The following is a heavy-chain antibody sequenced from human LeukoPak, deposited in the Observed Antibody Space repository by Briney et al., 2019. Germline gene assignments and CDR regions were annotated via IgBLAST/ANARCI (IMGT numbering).Heavy chain of an antibody. CDR1: GYTFTTYA. Sequence: GASVKVSCKASGYTFTTYAMHWVRQAPGQRLEWMGRIYAGNGNTKYSQKFQGRVTITRDTAASTVYMELSSLSSEDTAVYYCARDDCGWYSYAFDVWGQGTRVTVSS. CDR2: IYAGNGNT. J-gene: IGHJ3*01. V-gene: IGHV1-3*01. D-gene: IGHD6-19*01. CDR3: ARDDCGWYSYAFDV.